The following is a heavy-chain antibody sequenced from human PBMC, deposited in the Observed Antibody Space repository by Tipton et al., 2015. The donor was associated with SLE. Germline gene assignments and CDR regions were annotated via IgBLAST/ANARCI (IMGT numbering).Heavy chain of an antibody. J-gene: IGHJ3*02. D-gene: IGHD1-26*01. Sequence: TLSLTCAVYGGSFSGYYWSWIRQHPGKGLEWIGYIYYSGSTNYNPSLKSRVTISVDTSKNQFSLKLSSVTAADTAVYYCARGAGVGATRAFDIWGQGTMVTVSS. V-gene: IGHV4-59*12. CDR1: GGSFSGYY. CDR3: ARGAGVGATRAFDI. CDR2: IYYSGST.